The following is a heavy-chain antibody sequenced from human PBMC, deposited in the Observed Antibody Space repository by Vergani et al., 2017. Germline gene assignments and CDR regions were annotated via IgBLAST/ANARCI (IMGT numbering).Heavy chain of an antibody. Sequence: QVQLVQSGAEVKKPGASVKVSCKASGYTFTGYYMHWVRQAPGQGLEWRGWINPNSGGTNYSQKFQGRVTMTRDTSISTAYMELSRLRSDDTAVYYCAKDPNPHYYDSSGYSDYWGQGTLVTVAS. V-gene: IGHV1-2*02. D-gene: IGHD3-22*01. CDR1: GYTFTGYY. CDR3: AKDPNPHYYDSSGYSDY. J-gene: IGHJ4*02. CDR2: INPNSGGT.